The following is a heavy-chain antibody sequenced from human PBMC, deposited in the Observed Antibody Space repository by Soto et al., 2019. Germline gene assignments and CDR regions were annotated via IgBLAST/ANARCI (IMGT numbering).Heavy chain of an antibody. CDR2: IIPIFGTA. J-gene: IGHJ4*02. V-gene: IGHV1-69*06. CDR1: GGTFSSYA. CDR3: ARSDSSGYYIPDYFDY. D-gene: IGHD3-22*01. Sequence: SVKVSCKASGGTFSSYAISWVRQAPGQGLEWMGGIIPIFGTANYAQKFQGRVTITADKSTSTAYMELSSLRSEDTAVYYCARSDSSGYYIPDYFDYWGQGTLVTVSS.